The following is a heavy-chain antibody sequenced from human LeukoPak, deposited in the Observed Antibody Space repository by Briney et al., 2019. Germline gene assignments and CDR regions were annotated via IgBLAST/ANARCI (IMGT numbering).Heavy chain of an antibody. D-gene: IGHD1-14*01. CDR3: ARESGGPMSYCFDY. J-gene: IGHJ4*02. V-gene: IGHV4-39*07. CDR1: GGSISSSTYY. Sequence: SETLSLTCTVSGGSISSSTYYWGWIRQPPGKGLEWIGSIYYSGSTNYNPSLKRRVTISVDTSQNQFSLKLSSVTAADTAVYYCARESGGPMSYCFDYWGQGTLVTVSS. CDR2: IYYSGST.